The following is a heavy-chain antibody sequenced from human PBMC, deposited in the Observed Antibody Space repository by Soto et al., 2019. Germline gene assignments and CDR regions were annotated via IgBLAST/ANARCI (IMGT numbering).Heavy chain of an antibody. CDR3: ARDSFSAGYSSSWPLPWLDP. CDR1: GGSISSYY. J-gene: IGHJ5*02. D-gene: IGHD6-13*01. Sequence: SLTCTVSGGSISSYYWSWIRQPPGKGLEWIGYIYYSGSTNYNPSLKSRVTISVDTSKNQFSLKLSSVTAADTAVYYCARDSFSAGYSSSWPLPWLDPWGQGTLVTVSS. CDR2: IYYSGST. V-gene: IGHV4-59*01.